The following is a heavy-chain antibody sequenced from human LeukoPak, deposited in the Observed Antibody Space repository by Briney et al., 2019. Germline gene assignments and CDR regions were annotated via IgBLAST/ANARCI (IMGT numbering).Heavy chain of an antibody. CDR2: ISWDGGST. CDR3: AKDISAGYGDYGRGYFDY. J-gene: IGHJ4*02. CDR1: GFTFDDYA. V-gene: IGHV3-43D*03. Sequence: GGSLRLSCAASGFTFDDYAMHWVRQAPGKGLEWVSLISWDGGSTYYADSVKGRFTISRDNSKNSLYLQMNSLRAEDTALYYCAKDISAGYGDYGRGYFDYWGQGTLVTVSS. D-gene: IGHD4-17*01.